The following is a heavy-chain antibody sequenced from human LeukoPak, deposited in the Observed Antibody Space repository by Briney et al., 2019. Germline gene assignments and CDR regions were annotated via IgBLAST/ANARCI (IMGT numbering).Heavy chain of an antibody. D-gene: IGHD2-15*01. CDR3: ARVEGSPYYYGMDV. J-gene: IGHJ6*02. CDR2: ISSNGGST. V-gene: IGHV3-64*04. Sequence: PGGSLRLSCSASGFTFSSYAMHWVRQAPGKGLEYVSAISSNGGSTYYADSVKGRFTISRDNSKNTLYLQLNSLRAEDTAIYYCARVEGSPYYYGMDVWGQGTTVTVSS. CDR1: GFTFSSYA.